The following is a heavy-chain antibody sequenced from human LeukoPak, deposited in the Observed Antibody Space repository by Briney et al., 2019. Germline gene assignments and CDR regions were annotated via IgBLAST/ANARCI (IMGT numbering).Heavy chain of an antibody. Sequence: GGSLRLSCAASGFTISSNYLSWVRQAPGKGLVWISALRSGGHTFYADSVRGRFTISRDISKNTLYLQMNDLGAEDTALYYCVRGLSGVSSWYFDLWGRGTLVSVSS. D-gene: IGHD7-27*01. J-gene: IGHJ2*01. CDR3: VRGLSGVSSWYFDL. V-gene: IGHV3-53*01. CDR2: LRSGGHT. CDR1: GFTISSNY.